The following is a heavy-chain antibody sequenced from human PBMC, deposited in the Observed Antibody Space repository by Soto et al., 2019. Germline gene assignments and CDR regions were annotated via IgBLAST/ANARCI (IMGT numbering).Heavy chain of an antibody. CDR2: LYPNGRA. V-gene: IGHV3-53*01. J-gene: IGHJ4*02. D-gene: IGHD1-20*01. Sequence: QSGGSLRLSCAASGFTVSSNYLTWVRQAPGAGLKWVSVLYPNGRAFYADSVKGRFTISTDNSQNSVYLLMNTLRAEDTAIYYCARGLGREYQDNRNYFHLDYWGQGTLVTVSS. CDR3: ARGLGREYQDNRNYFHLDY. CDR1: GFTVSSNY.